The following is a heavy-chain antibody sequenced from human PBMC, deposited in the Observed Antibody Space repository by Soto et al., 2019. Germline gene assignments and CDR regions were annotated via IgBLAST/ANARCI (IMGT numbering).Heavy chain of an antibody. Sequence: SETLSLTCTVSGGSISSGDYYWSWIRQPPGKGLDWIGYIYYSGSTYYNPSLKSRVTISVDTSKNQFSLKLSSVTAADTAIYYCVKQSGSGSYFHVGSGGHFDSWGQGTLVTVSS. D-gene: IGHD3-10*01. CDR1: GGSISSGDYY. CDR3: VKQSGSGSYFHVGSGGHFDS. J-gene: IGHJ4*02. CDR2: IYYSGST. V-gene: IGHV4-30-4*01.